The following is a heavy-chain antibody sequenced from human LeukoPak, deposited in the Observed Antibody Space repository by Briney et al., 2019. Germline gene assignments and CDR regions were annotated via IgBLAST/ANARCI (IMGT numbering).Heavy chain of an antibody. CDR3: AKGGWREPAYFDY. V-gene: IGHV3-23*01. Sequence: PGGSLRLSCAASGFTFSSYAMSWVRQAPGKGLEWVSAISGSGGSTYYADSVKGRFTISRDKSKNTLYLQMNSLRAEDTAVYYCAKGGWREPAYFDYWGQGTLVTVSS. CDR1: GFTFSSYA. CDR2: ISGSGGST. D-gene: IGHD1-26*01. J-gene: IGHJ4*02.